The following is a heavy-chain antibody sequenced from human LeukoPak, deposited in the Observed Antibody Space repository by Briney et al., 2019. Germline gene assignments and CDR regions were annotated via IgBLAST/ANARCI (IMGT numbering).Heavy chain of an antibody. CDR2: IYYSGST. V-gene: IGHV4-59*12. D-gene: IGHD3-10*01. J-gene: IGHJ5*02. Sequence: PSETLSLTCTVSGGSISSYYWSWIRQPPGKGLEWIGYIYYSGSTNYNPSLKSRVTMSIDTSKNQFSLKLSSVTAADTAVYYCARVWFGERGWFDPWGQGTLVTVSS. CDR3: ARVWFGERGWFDP. CDR1: GGSISSYY.